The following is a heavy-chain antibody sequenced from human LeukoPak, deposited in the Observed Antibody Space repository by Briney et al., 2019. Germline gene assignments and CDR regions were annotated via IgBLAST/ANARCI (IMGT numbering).Heavy chain of an antibody. CDR3: ARVGVVVVSPPGY. CDR2: IKQDGSEK. D-gene: IGHD3-22*01. V-gene: IGHV3-7*01. CDR1: GFTFSSYW. Sequence: PGGSLRLSCAASGFTFSSYWMSWVRQAPGKGLEWVANIKQDGSEKYYVDSVKGRFTISRDNAKNSLYLQMNSLRAEDTAVYYCARVGVVVVSPPGYWGQGTQVTVSS. J-gene: IGHJ4*02.